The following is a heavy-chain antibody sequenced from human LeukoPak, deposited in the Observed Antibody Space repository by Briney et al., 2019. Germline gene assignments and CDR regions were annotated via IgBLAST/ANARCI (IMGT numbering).Heavy chain of an antibody. V-gene: IGHV3-23*01. CDR1: GFTFSDYY. CDR2: ISGSGGST. Sequence: GGSLRLSCAASGFTFSDYYMSWIRQAPGKGLEWVSAISGSGGSTYYADSVKGRFTISRDNSKNTLYLQMNSLRAEDTAVYYCAKAGTPFDYYYYYMDVWGKGTTVTVSS. J-gene: IGHJ6*03. CDR3: AKAGTPFDYYYYYMDV. D-gene: IGHD6-13*01.